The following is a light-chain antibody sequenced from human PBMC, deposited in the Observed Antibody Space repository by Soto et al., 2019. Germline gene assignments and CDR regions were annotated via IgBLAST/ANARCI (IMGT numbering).Light chain of an antibody. CDR3: QAWT. J-gene: IGKJ1*01. V-gene: IGKV3-20*01. CDR1: QSVSSND. Sequence: EILLTQSPGTLSLSPGERATLSCRASQSVSSNDLAWYQQKPGHAPRLLIYGASSRATGIPDRFSGSGSGTDFTLNISRLETEDFAVYYCQAWTFGQGTKVDIK. CDR2: GAS.